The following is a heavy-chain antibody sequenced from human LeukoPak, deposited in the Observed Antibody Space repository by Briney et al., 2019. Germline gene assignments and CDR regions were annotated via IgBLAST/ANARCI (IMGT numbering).Heavy chain of an antibody. D-gene: IGHD5-18*01. CDR3: ARSKGRIQLWHEFDY. J-gene: IGHJ4*02. Sequence: GASVKVSCKASGYTFTGYYMHWVRQAPGQGLEWMGWINAGNGNTKYSQKFQGRVTITRDTSASTAYMELSSLRSEDTAVYYCARSKGRIQLWHEFDYWGQETLVTVSS. CDR2: INAGNGNT. CDR1: GYTFTGYY. V-gene: IGHV1-3*01.